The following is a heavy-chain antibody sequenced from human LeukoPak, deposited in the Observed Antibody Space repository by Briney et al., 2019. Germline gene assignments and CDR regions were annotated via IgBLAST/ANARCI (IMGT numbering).Heavy chain of an antibody. CDR1: GFTISSYA. CDR3: TGGWYG. V-gene: IGHV3-23*01. D-gene: IGHD6-19*01. Sequence: PGGSLRLSCAASGFTISSYAMNWVRQAPGKGLEWVSRISVRSDSTDYADSVKGRFTISRDNAKNTLYLQMNSLRAEDTAVYYCTGGWYGWGQGTLVTVSS. J-gene: IGHJ4*02. CDR2: ISVRSDST.